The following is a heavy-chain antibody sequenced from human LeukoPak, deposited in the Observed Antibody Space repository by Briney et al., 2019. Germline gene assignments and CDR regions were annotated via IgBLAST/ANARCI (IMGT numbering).Heavy chain of an antibody. D-gene: IGHD6-13*01. CDR2: ISYDGSNK. V-gene: IGHV3-30-3*01. Sequence: GGSLRLSCAASGFTFSSYAMHWVRQAPGKGLEWVAVISYDGSNKYYADSVKGRFTTSRDNSKNTLYLQMNSLKTEDTAVYYCTTVMAAGPISWGQGTLVTVSS. CDR1: GFTFSSYA. CDR3: TTVMAAGPIS. J-gene: IGHJ5*02.